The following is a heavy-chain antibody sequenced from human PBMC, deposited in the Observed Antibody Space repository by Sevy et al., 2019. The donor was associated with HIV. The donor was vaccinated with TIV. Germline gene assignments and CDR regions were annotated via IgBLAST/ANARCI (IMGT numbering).Heavy chain of an antibody. CDR2: IKQDGSEK. J-gene: IGHJ6*02. V-gene: IGHV3-7*01. Sequence: GGSLRLSCAASGFTFSSYWMSWVRQAPGKGLEWVANIKQDGSEKYYVDSVKGRFTISRDNAKNSLYLQTNSLRAEDTAVYYLARDSRKDDFWSGQRYYYGMDVWGQGTTVTVSS. CDR1: GFTFSSYW. D-gene: IGHD3-3*01. CDR3: ARDSRKDDFWSGQRYYYGMDV.